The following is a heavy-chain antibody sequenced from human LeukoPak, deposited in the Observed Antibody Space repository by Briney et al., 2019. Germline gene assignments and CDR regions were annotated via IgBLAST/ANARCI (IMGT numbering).Heavy chain of an antibody. D-gene: IGHD1-26*01. CDR2: ISAYNGNT. Sequence: GASVKVSCKASGYTFTSYGISWVRQAPRQGLEWMGWISAYNGNTNYAQKLQGRVTMTTDTSTSTAYMELRSLRSDDTAVYYCARDSGVGATEYYFDYWGQGTLVTVSS. CDR1: GYTFTSYG. J-gene: IGHJ4*02. V-gene: IGHV1-18*01. CDR3: ARDSGVGATEYYFDY.